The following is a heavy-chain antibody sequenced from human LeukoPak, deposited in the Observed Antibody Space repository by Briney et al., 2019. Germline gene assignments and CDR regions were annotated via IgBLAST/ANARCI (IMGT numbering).Heavy chain of an antibody. V-gene: IGHV3-49*03. D-gene: IGHD2-15*01. Sequence: GGSLRLSCTASGFTFGDYAMSWFRQAPGKGLEWVGFIRSKAYGGTTEYAASVKGRFTISRDDSKSIAYLQMNSLKTEDTAVYYCTRELDIVVVVAATPWGYFDYWGQGTLVTVSS. J-gene: IGHJ4*02. CDR1: GFTFGDYA. CDR3: TRELDIVVVVAATPWGYFDY. CDR2: IRSKAYGGTT.